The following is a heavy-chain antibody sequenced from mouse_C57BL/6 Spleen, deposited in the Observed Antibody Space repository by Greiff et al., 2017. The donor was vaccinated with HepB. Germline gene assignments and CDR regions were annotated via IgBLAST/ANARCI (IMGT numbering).Heavy chain of an antibody. Sequence: EVKLMESGGGLVQPGGSLKLSCAASGFTFSDYYMYWVRQTPEKRLEWVAYISNGGGSTYYPDTVKGRFTISRDNAKNTLYLQMSRLKSEDTAMYYCARRGDYDLAWFAYWGQGTLVTVSA. CDR1: GFTFSDYY. CDR3: ARRGDYDLAWFAY. V-gene: IGHV5-12*01. CDR2: ISNGGGST. D-gene: IGHD2-4*01. J-gene: IGHJ3*01.